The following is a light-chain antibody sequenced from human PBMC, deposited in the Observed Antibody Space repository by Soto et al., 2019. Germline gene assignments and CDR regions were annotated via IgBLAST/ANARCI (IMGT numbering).Light chain of an antibody. CDR1: QSVNSN. Sequence: EMVMTQSPAILSVSPGESATLSCRAVQSVNSNYLAWYQQHPGQPPKLLIYWASTRESGVPDRFSGSGSGTEFTLTISSLQSEDFAVYYCQQYNNWPPITFGQGTRLEI. CDR3: QQYNNWPPIT. J-gene: IGKJ5*01. V-gene: IGKV3-15*01. CDR2: WAS.